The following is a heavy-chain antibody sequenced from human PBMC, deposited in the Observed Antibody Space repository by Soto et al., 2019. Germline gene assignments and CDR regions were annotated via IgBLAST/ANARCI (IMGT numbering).Heavy chain of an antibody. Sequence: QVQLQESGPGLVKPSETLSLTCTVSGGSVSSGIHYWTWIRQPPGKDLEWIGNLYYTGTTQYNPSLLSRVTMSVDTSKNQFSLTLNSVTAADTAVYYCARVGYSSGTRVYGMYVWGQGTTVTVS. D-gene: IGHD5-18*01. J-gene: IGHJ6*02. CDR1: GGSVSSGIHY. CDR3: ARVGYSSGTRVYGMYV. CDR2: LYYTGTT. V-gene: IGHV4-61*01.